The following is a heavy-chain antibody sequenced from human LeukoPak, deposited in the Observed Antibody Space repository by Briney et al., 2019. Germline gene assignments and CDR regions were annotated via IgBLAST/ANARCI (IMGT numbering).Heavy chain of an antibody. CDR3: ARRGRAIMFDP. J-gene: IGHJ5*02. CDR2: IYYSGST. V-gene: IGHV4-39*01. CDR1: GGSISSNSYY. Sequence: PSETLSLTCTVSGGSISSNSYYWGCIRQPPGKGLEWIGSIYYSGSTYYNPSLKSRVTISVDTSKNQFSLKLSSVTAADTAVYYCARRGRAIMFDPWGQGTLVTVSS.